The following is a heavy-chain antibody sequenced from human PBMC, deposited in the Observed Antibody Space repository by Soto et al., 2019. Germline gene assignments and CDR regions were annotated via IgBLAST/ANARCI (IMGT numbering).Heavy chain of an antibody. CDR2: ISWDASSS. Sequence: VQLVESGGVAVQPGGSLRLSCAASGFNFEDYTMHWVRQAPGKGLEWVALISWDASSSEYAASVKGRFTVSRDNSKGSLYLQLTKLIIEDTALYCCAKDPRAGHGMDVWGRGTTVSVSS. V-gene: IGHV3-43*01. D-gene: IGHD6-19*01. CDR1: GFNFEDYT. CDR3: AKDPRAGHGMDV. J-gene: IGHJ6*02.